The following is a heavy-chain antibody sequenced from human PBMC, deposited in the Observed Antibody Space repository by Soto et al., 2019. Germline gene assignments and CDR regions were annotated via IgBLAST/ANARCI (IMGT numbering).Heavy chain of an antibody. J-gene: IGHJ3*02. D-gene: IGHD6-13*01. Sequence: GGSLRLSCAASGFTFSSYSMNWVRQAPGKGLEWVSSISSSSSYIYYADSVKGRFTISRDNAKNSLYLQMNSLRAEDTAVYYCARDSSSWHSRDDAFDIWGQGTMVTVSS. CDR1: GFTFSSYS. V-gene: IGHV3-21*01. CDR3: ARDSSSWHSRDDAFDI. CDR2: ISSSSSYI.